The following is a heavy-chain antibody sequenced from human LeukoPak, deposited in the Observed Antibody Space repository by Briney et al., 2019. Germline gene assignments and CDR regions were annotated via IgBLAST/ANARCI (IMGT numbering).Heavy chain of an antibody. CDR2: ISGSGST. V-gene: IGHV3-23*01. J-gene: IGHJ4*02. CDR3: AKDRSSGWYDY. CDR1: GFTFSGYA. Sequence: PGGSLRLSCAASGFTFSGYAMSWGRQAPGKGVGGVSTISGSGSTYYADAVKGRFTISRDNSKNTLYLQMNSLRAEDTAVYYCAKDRSSGWYDYWGQGTLVTVSS. D-gene: IGHD6-19*01.